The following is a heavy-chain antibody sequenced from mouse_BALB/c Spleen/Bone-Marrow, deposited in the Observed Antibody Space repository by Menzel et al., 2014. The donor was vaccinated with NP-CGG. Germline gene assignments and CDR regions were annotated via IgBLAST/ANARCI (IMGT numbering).Heavy chain of an antibody. Sequence: VQLQQSGPGLMKPSQSLSLTCTVTGYSITSAYAWNWIRQFPGDKLEWMGYITSSGHTSYNPSLKSRISIARDTSKNQFFLQLNSVTTEDTATYYCARSGNFFDYWAKAPLSQSPQ. D-gene: IGHD3-1*01. V-gene: IGHV3-2*02. CDR1: GYSITSAYA. CDR3: ARSGNFFDY. J-gene: IGHJ2*01. CDR2: ITSSGHT.